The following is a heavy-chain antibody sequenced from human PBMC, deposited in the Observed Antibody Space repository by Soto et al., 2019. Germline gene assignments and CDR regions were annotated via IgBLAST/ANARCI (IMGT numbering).Heavy chain of an antibody. CDR2: ISSSSSYI. D-gene: IGHD2-15*01. CDR1: GFTFSSYS. Sequence: GGSLRLSCAASGFTFSSYSMNWVRQAPGKGLEWVSSISSSSSYIYYADSVKGRFTISRDNAKNSLYLQMNSLRAEDTAVYYCARGGHCSGGSCYSLGPMDLWGKGTTVTVSS. CDR3: ARGGHCSGGSCYSLGPMDL. V-gene: IGHV3-21*01. J-gene: IGHJ6*03.